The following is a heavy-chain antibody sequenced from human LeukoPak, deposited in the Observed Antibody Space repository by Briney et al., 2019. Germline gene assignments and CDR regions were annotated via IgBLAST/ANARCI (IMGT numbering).Heavy chain of an antibody. CDR3: AKDPANQLLYPAHFSH. CDR1: GFTFSSYV. Sequence: PGGSLRLSCAASGFTFSSYVMNWVRQAPGKGLEWVSAISGSGVSTSYADSVKGRFTISTDNSKNTLYLHMNSLRAEDTAIYFCAKDPANQLLYPAHFSHWGQGTLVTVS. J-gene: IGHJ1*01. CDR2: ISGSGVST. D-gene: IGHD2-2*01. V-gene: IGHV3-23*01.